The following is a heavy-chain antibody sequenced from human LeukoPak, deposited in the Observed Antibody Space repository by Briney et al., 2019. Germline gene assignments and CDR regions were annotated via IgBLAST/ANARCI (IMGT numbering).Heavy chain of an antibody. Sequence: SQTLSLTCTVSGGSISSGSYYWSWIRQPAGKGLEWIGRIYTSGSTNYNPSLKSRVTISVDTSKNQFSLKLSSVTAADTAVYYCAREGDYATNWFDPWGQGTLVTVSS. J-gene: IGHJ5*02. CDR1: GGSISSGSYY. D-gene: IGHD4-17*01. CDR2: IYTSGST. V-gene: IGHV4-61*02. CDR3: AREGDYATNWFDP.